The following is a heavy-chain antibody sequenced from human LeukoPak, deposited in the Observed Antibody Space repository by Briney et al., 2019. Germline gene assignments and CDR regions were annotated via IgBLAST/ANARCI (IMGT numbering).Heavy chain of an antibody. CDR2: MNPNSGNT. J-gene: IGHJ3*02. CDR3: ARGGGDYDFWSGYYSGRAFDI. V-gene: IGHV1-8*02. CDR1: GYTFTGYY. Sequence: GASVKVSCKASGYTFTGYYTHWVRQAPGQGLEWMGWMNPNSGNTGYAQKFQGRVTMTRNTSISTAYMELSSLRSEDTAVYYCARGGGDYDFWSGYYSGRAFDIWGQGTMVTVSS. D-gene: IGHD3-3*01.